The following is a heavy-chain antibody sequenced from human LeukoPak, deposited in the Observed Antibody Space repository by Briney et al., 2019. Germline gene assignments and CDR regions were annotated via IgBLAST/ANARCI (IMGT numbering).Heavy chain of an antibody. CDR2: IHYSGTT. CDR3: ASQGY. J-gene: IGHJ4*02. CDR1: GASISSHS. Sequence: SETLSLTCTVSGASISSHSWSWLRQPPGEGVEWIGYIHYSGTTDSNPSVRSRVQIPVDTSKNQLSLKLPSVPAADTAVYFCASQGYWRQETLVTVSS. V-gene: IGHV4-59*08.